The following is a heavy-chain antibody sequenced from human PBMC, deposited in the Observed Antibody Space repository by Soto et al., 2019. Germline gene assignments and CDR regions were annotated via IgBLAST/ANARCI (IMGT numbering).Heavy chain of an antibody. Sequence: QVQLVQSGPEVRKPGASVKVSCKASGYTFTSYGMSWVRQAPGQGLEWMGWISNYNGNTNYAQKVQDRVTMTTDTSASTTYMKLRSLRSDDTAVYYCARGPRYCSSTTCFSGVTWFDPWGQGTLVTVSS. CDR1: GYTFTSYG. CDR3: ARGPRYCSSTTCFSGVTWFDP. CDR2: ISNYNGNT. D-gene: IGHD2-2*01. V-gene: IGHV1-18*04. J-gene: IGHJ5*02.